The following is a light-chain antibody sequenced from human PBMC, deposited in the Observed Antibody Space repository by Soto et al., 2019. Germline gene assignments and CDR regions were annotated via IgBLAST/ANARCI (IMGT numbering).Light chain of an antibody. Sequence: QMNQSPSSLSASVGDSVTVTCRASQSINIYLNWYQQKPGKAHTLLIYGASSLQSGVPSSFTGGVSRTDFTLTISSLQPEDFATYYCQQSYRSPYTFGQGTKLEIK. CDR2: GAS. V-gene: IGKV1-39*01. CDR1: QSINIY. CDR3: QQSYRSPYT. J-gene: IGKJ2*01.